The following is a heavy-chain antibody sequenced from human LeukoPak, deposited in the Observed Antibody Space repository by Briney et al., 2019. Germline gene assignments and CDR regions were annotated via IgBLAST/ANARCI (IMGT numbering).Heavy chain of an antibody. J-gene: IGHJ4*02. V-gene: IGHV3-73*01. CDR1: GFTFSGSA. CDR2: IRSKANSYAT. CDR3: RPTTVYDSSGYYYEDY. Sequence: PGGSLRLSCAASGFTFSGSAMHWVRQASGKGLEWVGRIRSKANSYATAYAASVKGRFTISRDDSKNTAYLQMNSLKTEDTAVYYCRPTTVYDSSGYYYEDYWGQGTLVTVSS. D-gene: IGHD3-22*01.